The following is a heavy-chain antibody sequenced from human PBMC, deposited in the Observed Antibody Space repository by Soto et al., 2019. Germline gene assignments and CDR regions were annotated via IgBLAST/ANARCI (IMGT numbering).Heavy chain of an antibody. D-gene: IGHD3-22*01. V-gene: IGHV1-69*13. J-gene: IGHJ4*02. CDR3: ARGGSGYTWFNEF. CDR1: GGLFSSYP. Sequence: SVKVSCKASGGLFSSYPISWVRQVPGQGLEWMGGVIPVFQTAYYTQRFQGRVTITADESTNTAYMELCSLRSEDTAIYYCARGGSGYTWFNEFWGQGTLVTVSS. CDR2: VIPVFQTA.